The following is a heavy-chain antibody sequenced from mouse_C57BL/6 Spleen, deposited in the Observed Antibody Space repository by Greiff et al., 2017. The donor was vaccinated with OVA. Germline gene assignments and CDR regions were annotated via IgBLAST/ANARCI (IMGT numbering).Heavy chain of an antibody. J-gene: IGHJ3*01. Sequence: VQLQQSGAELVKPGASVKISCKASGYAFSSYWMNWVKQRPGKGLEWIGQIYPGDGDTNYNGKFKGKATLTADKSSSTAYMQLSSLTSEDYAVYFCARGDYDGAWFAYWGQGTLVTVSA. CDR1: GYAFSSYW. D-gene: IGHD2-4*01. V-gene: IGHV1-80*01. CDR2: IYPGDGDT. CDR3: ARGDYDGAWFAY.